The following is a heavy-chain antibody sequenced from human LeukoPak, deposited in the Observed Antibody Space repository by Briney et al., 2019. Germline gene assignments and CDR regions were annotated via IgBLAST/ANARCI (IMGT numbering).Heavy chain of an antibody. CDR3: ARHDGIADAFDI. CDR2: IYYSGST. Sequence: PAETLSLTRTVSVGPISRYYWSWVRQPPGEGLEWIGYIYYSGSTNYNPSLKSRVTISVDTSKNQFSLKLSSVTAADTAVYYCARHDGIADAFDIWGQGTMVSVSS. J-gene: IGHJ3*02. V-gene: IGHV4-59*08. CDR1: VGPISRYY. D-gene: IGHD6-13*01.